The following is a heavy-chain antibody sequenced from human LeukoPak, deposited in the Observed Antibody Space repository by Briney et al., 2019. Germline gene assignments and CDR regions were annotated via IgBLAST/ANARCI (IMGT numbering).Heavy chain of an antibody. CDR3: AKHSGGSRGNWFDP. D-gene: IGHD2-15*01. CDR1: GFTFSSYV. V-gene: IGHV3-30*04. Sequence: GGSLRLSCAASGFTFSSYVMHWVRQAPGKGLEWVAVNGRNKYYADSVKGRFTISRDNSKNTLYLQMNSLRAEDTAVYYCAKHSGGSRGNWFDPWGQGTLVTVSS. CDR2: NGRNK. J-gene: IGHJ5*02.